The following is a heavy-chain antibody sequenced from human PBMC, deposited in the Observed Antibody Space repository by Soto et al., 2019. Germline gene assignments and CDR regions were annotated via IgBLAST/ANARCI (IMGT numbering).Heavy chain of an antibody. CDR2: TSYDGSNK. CDR1: GFTFSNYG. CDR3: AKTSAAAGLDY. V-gene: IGHV3-30*18. J-gene: IGHJ4*02. D-gene: IGHD6-13*01. Sequence: GGSLRLSCAASGFTFSNYGMHWVRQAPGKGLEWVAVTSYDGSNKYYGDSVKGRFTISRDNSKNTLYLQMNSLRAEDTAVYYCAKTSAAAGLDYWGQGTLVTVS.